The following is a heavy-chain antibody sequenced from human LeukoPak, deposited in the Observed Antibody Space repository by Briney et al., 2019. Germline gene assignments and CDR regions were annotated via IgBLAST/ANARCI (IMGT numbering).Heavy chain of an antibody. CDR1: GGSISSYY. J-gene: IGHJ4*02. CDR3: ARGVYIAAAQYGY. Sequence: PSETLSLTCTVSGGSISSYYWSWIRQPPGRGLEWIGYIYYSGTTNYNPSLKSRVTISVDTSKNQFSPKLSSVTAADTAVYYCARGVYIAAAQYGYWGQGTLVTVSS. D-gene: IGHD6-13*01. CDR2: IYYSGTT. V-gene: IGHV4-59*01.